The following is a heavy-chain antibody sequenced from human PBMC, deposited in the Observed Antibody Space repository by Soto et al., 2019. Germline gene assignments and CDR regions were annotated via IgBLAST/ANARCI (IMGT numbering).Heavy chain of an antibody. CDR3: ARDRGYRYASSRFDY. CDR1: GFTFSTYA. J-gene: IGHJ4*02. Sequence: QVQLVESGGGVVQPGRSLRLSCAASGFTFSTYAIHWVRQAPGKGLEWVAAISYDGSNKYYADSVKGRFTISRDNYKNTLYLQMNSLRGEATAVYYCARDRGYRYASSRFDYWGQGTLVTVSS. V-gene: IGHV3-30-3*01. CDR2: ISYDGSNK. D-gene: IGHD5-18*01.